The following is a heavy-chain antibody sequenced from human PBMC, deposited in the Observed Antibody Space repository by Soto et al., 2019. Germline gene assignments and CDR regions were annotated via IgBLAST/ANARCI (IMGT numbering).Heavy chain of an antibody. D-gene: IGHD3-9*01. V-gene: IGHV3-23*01. Sequence: GGSLRLSCAASGFTFSSYAMSWVRQAPGKGLEWVSAISGSGGSTYYADSVKGRFTISRDNSKNTLYLQMNSLRAEDTAVYYCAKDLDILTGYYIGNAFDIWGQGTMVTV. CDR3: AKDLDILTGYYIGNAFDI. CDR1: GFTFSSYA. J-gene: IGHJ3*02. CDR2: ISGSGGST.